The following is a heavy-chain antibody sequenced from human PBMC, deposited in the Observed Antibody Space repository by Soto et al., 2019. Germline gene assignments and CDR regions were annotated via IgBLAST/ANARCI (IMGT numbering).Heavy chain of an antibody. CDR3: ARSEMTYNWND. D-gene: IGHD1-20*01. CDR2: ISGSGERT. Sequence: EVQLLESGGDLVQPGGSLRLACAASGFTFRGDAMSWVRQAPGKGLEWVSSISGSGERTHYAESVKGRFTISRDNSKNTLHLQMESLRAEDTAVYYCARSEMTYNWNDWGQGTLVTVSS. V-gene: IGHV3-23*01. J-gene: IGHJ4*02. CDR1: GFTFRGDA.